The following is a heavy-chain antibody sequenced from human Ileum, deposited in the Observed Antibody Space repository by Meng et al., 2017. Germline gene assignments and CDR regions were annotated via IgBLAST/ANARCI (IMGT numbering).Heavy chain of an antibody. Sequence: GSLRLSCTVSGGSISNDYWSWLRQPPGKGPEWLAYIYYTGKTNYNPSLKSRLTISIDTSKNQFSLKLNSVTAADTAVYYCARGAGWYHSWGQGTLVTVSS. J-gene: IGHJ4*02. CDR3: ARGAGWYHS. CDR1: GGSISNDY. V-gene: IGHV4-59*01. D-gene: IGHD6-19*01. CDR2: IYYTGKT.